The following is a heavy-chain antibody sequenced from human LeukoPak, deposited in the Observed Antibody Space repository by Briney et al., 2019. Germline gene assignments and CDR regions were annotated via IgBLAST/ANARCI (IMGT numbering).Heavy chain of an antibody. CDR2: ISWNSGSI. V-gene: IGHV3-9*03. Sequence: PGRSLRLSXAASGFTFDDYAMHWVRQAPGKGLEWLSGISWNSGSICYADSVKGRFTISRDNAKNSLYLQMNSLRAEDMALYYCAKDEFVASDFTGAFDIWGQGTMVTVSS. J-gene: IGHJ3*02. D-gene: IGHD2-8*02. CDR3: AKDEFVASDFTGAFDI. CDR1: GFTFDDYA.